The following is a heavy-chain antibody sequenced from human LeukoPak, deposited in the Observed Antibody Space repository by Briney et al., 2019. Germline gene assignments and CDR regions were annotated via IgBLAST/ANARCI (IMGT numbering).Heavy chain of an antibody. CDR3: ARDVYCSGGSCYFLAPFDY. D-gene: IGHD2-15*01. V-gene: IGHV1-18*01. J-gene: IGHJ4*02. CDR2: ISAYNGNT. Sequence: GASVKVSCKASGYTFTSYGISWVRQARGKGGEGMGWISAYNGNTNYAQKLQGRVIMTTVTSTITAYMELRSLRSDDTAVYYCARDVYCSGGSCYFLAPFDYWGQGTLVTVSS. CDR1: GYTFTSYG.